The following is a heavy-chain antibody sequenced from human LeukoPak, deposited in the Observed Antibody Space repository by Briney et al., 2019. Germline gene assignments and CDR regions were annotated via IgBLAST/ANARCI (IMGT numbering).Heavy chain of an antibody. CDR2: INEDGSEK. CDR1: GFTFTDYW. Sequence: GGSLRLSCAASGFTFTDYWMAWVRQAPGKGLEWVANINEDGSEKYYVDSVKGRITISRDNAKNSVYLQMNSLRVEDTALYYCARLGQLDHWGQGTLVTVSS. J-gene: IGHJ4*02. CDR3: ARLGQLDH. V-gene: IGHV3-7*04.